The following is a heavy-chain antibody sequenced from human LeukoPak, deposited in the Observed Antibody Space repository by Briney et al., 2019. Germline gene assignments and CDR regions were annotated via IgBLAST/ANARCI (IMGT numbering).Heavy chain of an antibody. Sequence: GGSLRLSCAASGFTFSSYAMSWVRQAPGKGLEWVSAISGSGGSTYYADSVKGRFTISRDNSKNTLYLQMNSLRAEDTAVYYCAKDLSPYGGNSVTDYWGRGTLVTVSS. J-gene: IGHJ4*02. CDR2: ISGSGGST. D-gene: IGHD4-23*01. CDR1: GFTFSSYA. V-gene: IGHV3-23*01. CDR3: AKDLSPYGGNSVTDY.